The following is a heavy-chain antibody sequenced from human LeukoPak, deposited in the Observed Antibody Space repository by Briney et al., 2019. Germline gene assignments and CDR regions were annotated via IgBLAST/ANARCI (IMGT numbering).Heavy chain of an antibody. CDR1: GFTFSSYA. CDR2: ISYDGRYQ. CDR3: ARGSRQNDY. J-gene: IGHJ4*02. Sequence: GGSLRLSCAPSGFTFSSYAMHWVRQAPGKGLEWVAVISYDGRYQHYADSVKGRFTVSRDDSTNTMFLQMNNLRGEDTAVFYCARGSRQNDYWGQGTLVTVST. V-gene: IGHV3-30*01.